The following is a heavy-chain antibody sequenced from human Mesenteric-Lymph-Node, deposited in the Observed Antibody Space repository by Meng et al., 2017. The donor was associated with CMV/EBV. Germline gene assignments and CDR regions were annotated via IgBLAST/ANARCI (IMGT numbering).Heavy chain of an antibody. CDR3: ARGYSYGYWYFDL. CDR2: IYYSGST. J-gene: IGHJ2*01. D-gene: IGHD5-18*01. V-gene: IGHV4-59*01. Sequence: SETLSLTCTVSGGSISSYYWSWIRQPPGKGLEWIGYIYYSGSTNYNPSLKSRVTISVDTPKNQFSLKLSSVTAADTAVYYCARGYSYGYWYFDLWGRGTLVTGSS. CDR1: GGSISSYY.